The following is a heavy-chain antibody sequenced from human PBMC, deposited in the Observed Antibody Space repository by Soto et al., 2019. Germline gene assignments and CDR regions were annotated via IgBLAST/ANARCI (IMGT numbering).Heavy chain of an antibody. D-gene: IGHD3-22*01. CDR1: GYTFTSYG. CDR3: ARDSGNYYDSSGYYLAAFDI. Sequence: ASVKVSCKASGYTFTSYGISWVRQAPGQGLEWMGWISAYNGNTNYAQKIQGRVNMTTEKSTSTDYIKLRRLKTDDTAVFYFARDSGNYYDSSGYYLAAFDIWGQGTMVTVS. J-gene: IGHJ3*02. CDR2: ISAYNGNT. V-gene: IGHV1-18*01.